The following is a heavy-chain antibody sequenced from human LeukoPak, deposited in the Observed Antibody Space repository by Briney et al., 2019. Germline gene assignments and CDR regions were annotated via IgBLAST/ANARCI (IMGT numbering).Heavy chain of an antibody. CDR3: ARDLGYYDRSLQH. J-gene: IGHJ1*01. CDR1: GGSFSGYY. D-gene: IGHD3-22*01. Sequence: PSETLSLTCAVYGGSFSGYYWSWIRQPPGKGLEWIGEINHSGSTYYNPSLKSRVTISVDTSKNQFSLKLSSVTAADTAVYYRARDLGYYDRSLQHWGQGTLVTVSS. V-gene: IGHV4-34*09. CDR2: INHSGST.